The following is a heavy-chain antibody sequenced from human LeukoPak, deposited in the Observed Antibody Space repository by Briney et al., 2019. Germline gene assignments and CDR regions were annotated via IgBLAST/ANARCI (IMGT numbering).Heavy chain of an antibody. D-gene: IGHD6-13*01. CDR2: INHSGST. CDR3: ARVILRGSSWYRAHFDY. Sequence: PSETLSLTCAVYGGSFSGYYWSWIRQPPGKGLEWIGEINHSGSTNYNPSLKSRVTISVDTSKNQFSLKLSSVTAADTAVYYCARVILRGSSWYRAHFDYWGQGTLVTVSS. V-gene: IGHV4-34*01. CDR1: GGSFSGYY. J-gene: IGHJ4*02.